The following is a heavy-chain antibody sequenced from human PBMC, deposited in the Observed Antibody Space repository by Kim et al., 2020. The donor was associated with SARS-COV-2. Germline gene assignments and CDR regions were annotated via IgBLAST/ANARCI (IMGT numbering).Heavy chain of an antibody. J-gene: IGHJ4*02. CDR3: ARGRIAAAGTWRDY. CDR2: IIPIFGTA. V-gene: IGHV1-69*13. CDR1: GGTFSSYA. Sequence: SVKVSCKASGGTFSSYAISWVRQAPGQGLEWMGGIIPIFGTANYAQKFQGRVTIIADESTSTAYMELSSLRSEDRAVYCCARGRIAAAGTWRDYWGQGTLVTVSS. D-gene: IGHD6-13*01.